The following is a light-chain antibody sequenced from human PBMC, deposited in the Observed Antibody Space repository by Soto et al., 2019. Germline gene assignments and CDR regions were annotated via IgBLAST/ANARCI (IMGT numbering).Light chain of an antibody. CDR2: EVV. CDR1: TNDIGVYDF. Sequence: QSVLTQPPSASGSPGQSVTISCTGTTNDIGVYDFVSWYQHHPGKAPRLIIYEVVQRPSGVPDRFSGSKSGNTASLTVSGLQAADEADYFCKSYAGSNTYVFGSGTKLTVL. V-gene: IGLV2-8*01. CDR3: KSYAGSNTYV. J-gene: IGLJ1*01.